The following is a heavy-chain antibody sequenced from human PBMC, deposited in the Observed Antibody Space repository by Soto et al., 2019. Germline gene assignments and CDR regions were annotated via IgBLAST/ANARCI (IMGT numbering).Heavy chain of an antibody. CDR1: GGTFSSYT. V-gene: IGHV1-69*02. J-gene: IGHJ4*02. Sequence: ASVKVSCKASGGTFSSYTISWVRQAPGQGLEWMGRMIPILGIANYAQKFQGRVTITADKSTSTAYMELSSLRSEDTAVYYCARGGETGVSAGGYFDYWGQGTLVTVSS. D-gene: IGHD3-3*01. CDR3: ARGGETGVSAGGYFDY. CDR2: MIPILGIA.